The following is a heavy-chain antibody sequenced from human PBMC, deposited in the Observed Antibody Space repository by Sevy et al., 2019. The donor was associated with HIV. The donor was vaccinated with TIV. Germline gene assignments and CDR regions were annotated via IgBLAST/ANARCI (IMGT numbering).Heavy chain of an antibody. J-gene: IGHJ4*02. CDR3: ARDGQDIVVVVAAEVFDY. D-gene: IGHD2-15*01. Sequence: ASVKVSCKASGYTFTGYYMHWVRQAPGQGLEWMGRINPNSGGTNYAQMFQGRVTMTRDTSISTAYMELSRLRSDDTAVYYCARDGQDIVVVVAAEVFDYWGQGTLVTVSS. CDR2: INPNSGGT. V-gene: IGHV1-2*06. CDR1: GYTFTGYY.